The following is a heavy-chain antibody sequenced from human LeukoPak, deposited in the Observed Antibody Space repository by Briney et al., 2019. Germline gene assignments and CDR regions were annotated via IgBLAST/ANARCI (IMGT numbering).Heavy chain of an antibody. CDR2: ISAYNGYT. V-gene: IGHV1-18*04. J-gene: IGHJ6*04. Sequence: ASVKVSCKASGYTFTSYGISWVRQAPGQGLEWMGWISAYNGYTNYAQKLQGRVTMTTDTSTSTAYMELRSLRSDDTAVYYCARDRLPDYYGSGSPYYYGMDVWGKGTTVTVSS. CDR3: ARDRLPDYYGSGSPYYYGMDV. CDR1: GYTFTSYG. D-gene: IGHD3-10*01.